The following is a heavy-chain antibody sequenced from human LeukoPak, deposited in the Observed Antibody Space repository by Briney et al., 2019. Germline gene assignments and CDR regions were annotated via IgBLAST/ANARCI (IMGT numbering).Heavy chain of an antibody. Sequence: GGSLILSCAASGFTFDDYTMHWVRQAPGKGLEWVSLISWDGGSRYYADSVKGRFTISRDNSKNSLFLQMDSLRTEDTALYYCAKEAIDSATIDYWGQGTLVTVSS. J-gene: IGHJ4*02. V-gene: IGHV3-43*01. CDR1: GFTFDDYT. CDR3: AKEAIDSATIDY. D-gene: IGHD3-9*01. CDR2: ISWDGGSR.